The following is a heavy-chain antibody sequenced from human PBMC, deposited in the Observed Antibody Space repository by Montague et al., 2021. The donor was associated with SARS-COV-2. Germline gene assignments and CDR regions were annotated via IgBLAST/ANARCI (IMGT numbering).Heavy chain of an antibody. CDR2: INHGGST. CDR3: TREGYQVLWSDYYYYGMDV. J-gene: IGHJ6*02. CDR1: GGSFSGYY. D-gene: IGHD2-2*01. Sequence: SETLSLTGAVYGGSFSGYYWSWIRQPPGKGLEWIGEINHGGSTXXXPSXXXRVTISVDTSKNQFSLKLSSVTAADTAVYYCTREGYQVLWSDYYYYGMDVWGQGTTVTVSS. V-gene: IGHV4-34*01.